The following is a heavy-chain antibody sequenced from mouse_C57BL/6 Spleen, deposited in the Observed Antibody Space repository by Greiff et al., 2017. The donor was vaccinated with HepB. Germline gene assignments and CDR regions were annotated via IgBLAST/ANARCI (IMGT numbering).Heavy chain of an antibody. CDR2: ISGGGGNT. D-gene: IGHD3-2*02. V-gene: IGHV5-9*01. CDR3: ARLGYGYAMDY. J-gene: IGHJ4*01. Sequence: EVKVVESGGGLVKPGGSLKLSCAASGFTFSSYTMSWVRQTPEKRLEWVATISGGGGNTYYPDSVKGRFTISRDNAKNTLYLQMSSLRSEDTALYYCARLGYGYAMDYWGQGTSVTVSS. CDR1: GFTFSSYT.